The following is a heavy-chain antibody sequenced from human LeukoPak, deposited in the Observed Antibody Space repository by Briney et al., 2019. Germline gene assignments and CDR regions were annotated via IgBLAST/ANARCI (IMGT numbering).Heavy chain of an antibody. J-gene: IGHJ4*02. CDR3: ARHAGHSGSYYHIFDY. D-gene: IGHD1-26*01. CDR2: IYYSGSN. CDR1: GVSISCYY. V-gene: IGHV4-59*08. Sequence: SETLSLTCTVSGVSISCYYWMWIRPPPGKALEWRGNIYYSGSNNYNPSLKSRVTISVDTSKNQSSLKLSSVTAAETAVYYCARHAGHSGSYYHIFDYWGQGTLVTVSS.